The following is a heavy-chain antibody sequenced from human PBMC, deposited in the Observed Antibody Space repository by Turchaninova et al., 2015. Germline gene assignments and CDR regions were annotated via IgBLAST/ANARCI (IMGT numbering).Heavy chain of an antibody. CDR2: ISSYGEST. D-gene: IGHD7-27*01. Sequence: GGGLVQPGGSLRLSCAASGFTFTEFPMHWVRQAQGKGLEYVAAISSYGESTYYSKSVEGRFTVYRDSSRKTLYLQMGSLRPEDTAVYYCARVKNWGFLDFWGQGTLVTVSS. CDR3: ARVKNWGFLDF. CDR1: GFTFTEFP. J-gene: IGHJ4*02. V-gene: IGHV3-64*01.